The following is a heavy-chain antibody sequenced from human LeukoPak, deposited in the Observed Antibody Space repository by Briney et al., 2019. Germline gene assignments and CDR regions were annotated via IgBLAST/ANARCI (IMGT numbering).Heavy chain of an antibody. CDR2: INPNSGGT. D-gene: IGHD1-14*01. Sequence: GASVKVSCKASGYTFTSYYMHWVRQAPGQGLEWMGWINPNSGGTNYAQKFQGRVTMTRNTSISTAYMELSSLRSEDTAVYYCARGSYRTYWGQGTLVTVSS. V-gene: IGHV1-2*02. CDR3: ARGSYRTY. CDR1: GYTFTSYY. J-gene: IGHJ4*02.